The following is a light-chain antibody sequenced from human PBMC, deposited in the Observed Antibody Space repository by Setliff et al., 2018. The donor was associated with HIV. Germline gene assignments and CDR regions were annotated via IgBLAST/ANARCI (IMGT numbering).Light chain of an antibody. V-gene: IGKV3-20*01. CDR1: QSVSEN. Sequence: EIVMTQSPATLSVSPGERATLSCRTSQSVSENLAWYQQKPGQAPRLLIYGASSRATGIPDRFSGSGSGTDFTLTISRLEPEDFAVYYCQQYASSPWTFGQGTKVEIK. CDR3: QQYASSPWT. J-gene: IGKJ1*01. CDR2: GAS.